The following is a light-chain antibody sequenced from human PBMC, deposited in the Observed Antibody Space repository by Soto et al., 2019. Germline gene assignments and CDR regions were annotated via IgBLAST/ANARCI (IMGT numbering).Light chain of an antibody. CDR2: EAS. CDR1: QGINNY. Sequence: DIQMTQSPSAMSASVGDRVTITCRASQGINNYVAWFQQKPGKDTKLLIYEASSLEKGVPERVGGRGSGTEVTLTISSLQTDDFATYYCQQYNVYSWTFGQGIKVDIK. J-gene: IGKJ1*01. CDR3: QQYNVYSWT. V-gene: IGKV1-17*03.